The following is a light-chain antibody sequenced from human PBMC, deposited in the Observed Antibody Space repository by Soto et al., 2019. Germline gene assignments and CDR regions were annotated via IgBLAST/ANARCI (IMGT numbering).Light chain of an antibody. CDR3: LQDYNYPWT. CDR1: QGIRND. J-gene: IGKJ1*01. CDR2: AAS. Sequence: AIQMTQSPSSLSASVGDRVTITCRASQGIRNDLGWFQQKPGKAPKLLIYAASSLQSGVPSRFSGSGSGTDLTLTNSSLQPEDFATYYCLQDYNYPWTFGRGTKVEIK. V-gene: IGKV1-6*01.